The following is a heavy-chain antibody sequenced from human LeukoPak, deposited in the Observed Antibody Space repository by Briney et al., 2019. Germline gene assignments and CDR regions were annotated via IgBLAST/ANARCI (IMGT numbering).Heavy chain of an antibody. J-gene: IGHJ4*02. Sequence: GGSLRLSCAGSRFTFSSYAMHWVRQAPGKGLEWVALIWYDGSNKYYADSVKGRFSISRDNSKNTLSLQMNSLRADDTAVYYCASPNRGPSDYWGQGTLVTVSS. CDR1: RFTFSSYA. V-gene: IGHV3-33*03. CDR2: IWYDGSNK. D-gene: IGHD1-14*01. CDR3: ASPNRGPSDY.